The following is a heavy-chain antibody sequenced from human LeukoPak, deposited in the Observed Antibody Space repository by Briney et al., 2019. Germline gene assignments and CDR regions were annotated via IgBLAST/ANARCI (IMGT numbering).Heavy chain of an antibody. CDR3: ARDLYGDSDY. D-gene: IGHD4-17*01. CDR1: GGSIRSYY. Sequence: SETLSLTCTVSGGSIRSYYWSWIRQPPGKGLEWIGSIYHSGSTYYNPSLKSRVTISVDTSKNQFSLKLSSVTAADTAVYYCARDLYGDSDYWGQGTLVTVSS. V-gene: IGHV4-38-2*02. J-gene: IGHJ4*02. CDR2: IYHSGST.